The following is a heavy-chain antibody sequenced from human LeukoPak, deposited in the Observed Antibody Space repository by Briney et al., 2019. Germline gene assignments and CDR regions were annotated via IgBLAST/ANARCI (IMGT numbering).Heavy chain of an antibody. V-gene: IGHV4-59*02. CDR2: IYYSGST. Sequence: GSLRLSCAASGFPVSSNYMSWVRQAPGKGLEWIGYIYYSGSTNYNPSLKSRVTISVDTSKNQFSLKLSSVTAADTAVYYCARYIAAAGHYYYYGMDVWGQGTTVTVSS. CDR3: ARYIAAAGHYYYYGMDV. J-gene: IGHJ6*02. D-gene: IGHD6-13*01. CDR1: GFPVSSNY.